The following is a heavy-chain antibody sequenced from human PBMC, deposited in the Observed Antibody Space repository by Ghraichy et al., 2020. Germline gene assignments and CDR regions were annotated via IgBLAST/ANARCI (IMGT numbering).Heavy chain of an antibody. CDR1: GFTVSSNY. CDR2: IYSGGST. Sequence: GGSLRLSCAASGFTVSSNYMSWVRQAPGKGLEWVSVIYSGGSTYYGDSVKGRFTISRDNSKNTLYLQMNSLRVEDTAVYYCARDVKAGDTSYDAFDVWGQGTLVTVSS. CDR3: ARDVKAGDTSYDAFDV. J-gene: IGHJ3*01. V-gene: IGHV3-53*01. D-gene: IGHD2-21*02.